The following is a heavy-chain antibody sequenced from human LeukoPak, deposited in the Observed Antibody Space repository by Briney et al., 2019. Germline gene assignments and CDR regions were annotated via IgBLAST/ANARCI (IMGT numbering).Heavy chain of an antibody. CDR1: GFPFSGYG. D-gene: IGHD4-11*01. J-gene: IGHJ1*01. V-gene: IGHV3-33*01. CDR2: AYGDGSSQ. CDR3: ATGGNFYYSH. Sequence: GGSLRLSCAASGFPFSGYGMHWVRQAPGKGLEWVAVAYGDGSSQYYADSVKGRFSISKDISKSTLSLQMNSLRAEDTAVYSCATGGNFYYSHWGQGTLVTVSS.